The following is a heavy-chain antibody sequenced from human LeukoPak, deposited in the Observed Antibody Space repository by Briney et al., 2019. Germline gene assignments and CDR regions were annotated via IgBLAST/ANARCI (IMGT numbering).Heavy chain of an antibody. D-gene: IGHD6-6*01. CDR1: GGSVSSPDSY. J-gene: IGHJ5*02. Sequence: SETLSLTCTVSGGSVSSPDSYWSWIRQPPGKGLEWIGNVYYIGTTSYNSSLKSRVTILVDRSRNQFSLEVTSMTAADTAVYYCARNTSSSPWFDPWGQGTLVTVSS. CDR3: ARNTSSSPWFDP. CDR2: VYYIGTT. V-gene: IGHV4-61*08.